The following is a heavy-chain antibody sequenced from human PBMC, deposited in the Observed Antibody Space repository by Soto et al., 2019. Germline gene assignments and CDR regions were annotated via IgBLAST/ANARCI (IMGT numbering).Heavy chain of an antibody. D-gene: IGHD2-2*01. J-gene: IGHJ3*02. V-gene: IGHV1-18*01. Sequence: QVQLVQSGAEVKKPGASVKVSCKASGYTFTSYGISWVRQAPGQGLEWMGWISAYNGNTNYAQKLQGRVTMTTDTATSTAYMELRSLRSDDTAVYYCARGLCSSTSCYGDDAFDIWGQGTMVTVSS. CDR1: GYTFTSYG. CDR2: ISAYNGNT. CDR3: ARGLCSSTSCYGDDAFDI.